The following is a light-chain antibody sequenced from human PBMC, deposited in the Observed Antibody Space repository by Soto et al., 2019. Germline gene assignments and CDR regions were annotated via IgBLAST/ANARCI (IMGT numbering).Light chain of an antibody. V-gene: IGKV3-20*01. CDR2: GAS. CDR3: QEYGSSPYT. J-gene: IGKJ2*01. CDR1: PSVTSSY. Sequence: EIVMTQAPGTLYLSPGERATLSCRASPSVTSSYLAWYQQKPGQAPRLLIYGASSRATGIPDRFGGSGSGTDFNLTISRLEPEDLAVYYCQEYGSSPYTFGQGNKLEI.